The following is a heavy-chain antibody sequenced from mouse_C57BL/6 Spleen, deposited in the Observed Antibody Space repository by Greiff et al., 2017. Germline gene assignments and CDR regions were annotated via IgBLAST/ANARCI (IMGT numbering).Heavy chain of an antibody. D-gene: IGHD2-3*01. V-gene: IGHV1-4*01. CDR1: GYTFTSYT. J-gene: IGHJ2*01. Sequence: QVQLQQSGAELARPGASVKMSCKASGYTFTSYTMHWVKQRPGQGLEWIGYINPSSGYTKYNQKFKDKATLTADKSSSTAYMQLSSLTSEDSAVYYCAREGVDDLDYWGQGTTLTVCS. CDR3: AREGVDDLDY. CDR2: INPSSGYT.